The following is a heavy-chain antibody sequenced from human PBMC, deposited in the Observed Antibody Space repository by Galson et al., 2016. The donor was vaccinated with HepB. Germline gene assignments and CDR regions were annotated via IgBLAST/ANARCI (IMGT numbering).Heavy chain of an antibody. D-gene: IGHD3-3*01. CDR3: ARTIFGVVIVFDN. J-gene: IGHJ4*02. CDR2: VYYTGST. V-gene: IGHV4-59*01. Sequence: SETLSLTCTISGGSISTYYWSWIRQPPGKGLEWIGFVYYTGSTNYNPSLRSRVTISADTSKNHFSLKLTSVTAADTAVYYCARTIFGVVIVFDNWGQGTLVTVSS. CDR1: GGSISTYY.